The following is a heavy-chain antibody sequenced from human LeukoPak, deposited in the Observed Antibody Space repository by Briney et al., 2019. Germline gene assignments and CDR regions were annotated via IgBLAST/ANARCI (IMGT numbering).Heavy chain of an antibody. CDR3: AGDRTGSPIL. CDR1: GFTFSSYW. Sequence: GGSLRLSCSASGFTFSSYWMSWVRQAPGKGLEWVANIKRDGSEKYYVDSVKGRFTISRDNAKNSLYLQMNSLRAEDTAVYYCAGDRTGSPILWGQGTLVTVSS. V-gene: IGHV3-7*01. CDR2: IKRDGSEK. J-gene: IGHJ4*02. D-gene: IGHD1-1*01.